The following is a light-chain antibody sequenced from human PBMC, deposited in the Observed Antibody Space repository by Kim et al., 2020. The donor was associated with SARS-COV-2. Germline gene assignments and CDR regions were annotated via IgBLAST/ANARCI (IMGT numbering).Light chain of an antibody. J-gene: IGLJ1*01. V-gene: IGLV1-40*01. CDR1: NSNIGAGYD. CDR2: GNT. CDR3: QSYDHSLSDV. Sequence: QSVLTQPPSVSGAPGQWVTISCTGSNSNIGAGYDVHWYQQLPGTAPKLLIYGNTNRPSGVPDRFSGSRSGTSASLAITGLQAEDEADYYCQSYDHSLSDVFGTGTKVTVL.